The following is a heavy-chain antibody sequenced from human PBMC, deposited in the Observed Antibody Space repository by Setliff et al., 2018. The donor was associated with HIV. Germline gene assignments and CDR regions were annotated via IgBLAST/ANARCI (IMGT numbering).Heavy chain of an antibody. Sequence: SLTCAVHGGPLTDHYWNWIRQPPGKGLEWIGEIHHTGHINYNPSFKSRVTMSLDMSTNQFSLKMASMTAADSAVYYCARFDVTPMTTRDYWGQGTQVTVSS. CDR3: ARFDVTPMTTRDY. CDR1: GGPLTDHY. V-gene: IGHV4-34*01. J-gene: IGHJ4*02. CDR2: IHHTGHI. D-gene: IGHD4-17*01.